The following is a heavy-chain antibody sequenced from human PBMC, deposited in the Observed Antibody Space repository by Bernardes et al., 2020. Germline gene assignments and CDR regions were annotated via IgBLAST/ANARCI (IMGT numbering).Heavy chain of an antibody. CDR3: ARRPLTDYGDYVGYFDY. CDR2: IYYSGST. J-gene: IGHJ4*02. V-gene: IGHV4-39*01. Sequence: SETLSLTCTVSGGSISSSSYYWGWIRQPPGKGLEWIGSIYYSGSTYYNPSLKSRVTISVDTSKNQFSLKLSSVTAADTAVYYCARRPLTDYGDYVGYFDYWGQGTLVTVSS. CDR1: GGSISSSSYY. D-gene: IGHD4-17*01.